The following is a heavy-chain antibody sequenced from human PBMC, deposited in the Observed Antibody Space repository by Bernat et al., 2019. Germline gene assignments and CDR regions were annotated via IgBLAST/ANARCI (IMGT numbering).Heavy chain of an antibody. V-gene: IGHV3-11*06. CDR1: GFTFTDYY. CDR2: ITSSGSYA. Sequence: VELLESGGGLVQPGGSLRLSCAASGFTFTDYYMSWIRQAPGKGLEWLSYITSSGSYAKYADSVKGRFTISRDNAKKSLYLQMNSLRDEDTAVYYCARDRDYGDPDAFDIWGQGSMVTVSS. J-gene: IGHJ3*02. CDR3: ARDRDYGDPDAFDI. D-gene: IGHD4-17*01.